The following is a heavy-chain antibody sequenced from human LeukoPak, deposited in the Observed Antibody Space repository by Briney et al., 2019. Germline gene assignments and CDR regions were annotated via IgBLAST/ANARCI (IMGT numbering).Heavy chain of an antibody. Sequence: ASVKVFCKASGYTFTSYDINWVRQATGQGLELMGWMNPNSGNTGYAQKFQGRVTMTKNTSITTAYMELSSLRSEDTAVYYCARALSWTTDSYYYMDVWGKGTTVTVSS. CDR2: MNPNSGNT. CDR3: ARALSWTTDSYYYMDV. D-gene: IGHD3/OR15-3a*01. V-gene: IGHV1-8*01. J-gene: IGHJ6*03. CDR1: GYTFTSYD.